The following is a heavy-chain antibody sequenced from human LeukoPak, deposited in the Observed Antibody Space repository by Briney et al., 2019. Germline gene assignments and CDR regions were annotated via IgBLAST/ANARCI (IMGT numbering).Heavy chain of an antibody. Sequence: GGTLRLSCAASGFTFSSYAMSWVRQAPGKGLEWVSAISGSGGSTYYADSVKGRFTISRDNSKNTLYLQMNSLRAEDTAVYYCAKEYTGTFSPFPSYFDNWGQGTLVTVSS. D-gene: IGHD1-26*01. V-gene: IGHV3-23*01. CDR3: AKEYTGTFSPFPSYFDN. CDR1: GFTFSSYA. CDR2: ISGSGGST. J-gene: IGHJ4*02.